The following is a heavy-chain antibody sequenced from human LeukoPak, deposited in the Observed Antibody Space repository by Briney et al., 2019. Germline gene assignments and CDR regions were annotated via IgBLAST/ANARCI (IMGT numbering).Heavy chain of an antibody. J-gene: IGHJ4*02. CDR1: GYSISSGYY. Sequence: PSETLSLTCTVSGYSISSGYYWGWIRQPPGKGLEWIGSIYHSGITYYNPSLKSRVTISVDTSKNQFSLKLSTVTAADTAVYYCARQRGYSGSSEYYFDYWGQGTLVTVSS. CDR3: ARQRGYSGSSEYYFDY. CDR2: IYHSGIT. D-gene: IGHD1-26*01. V-gene: IGHV4-38-2*02.